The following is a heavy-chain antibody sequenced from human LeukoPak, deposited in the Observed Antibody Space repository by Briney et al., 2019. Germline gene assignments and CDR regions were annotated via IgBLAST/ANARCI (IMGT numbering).Heavy chain of an antibody. V-gene: IGHV1-2*02. CDR1: GYTFTGYY. CDR3: ARSSPLYYYYYMDV. Sequence: GASVKVSCKASGYTFTGYYMHWVRQAPGQGLEWMGWINPNSGGTNYAQKFQGRVTMTRDTSISTAYMELSRLRSDDTAVYYCARSSPLYYYYYMDVWGKGTTVTVSS. CDR2: INPNSGGT. J-gene: IGHJ6*03.